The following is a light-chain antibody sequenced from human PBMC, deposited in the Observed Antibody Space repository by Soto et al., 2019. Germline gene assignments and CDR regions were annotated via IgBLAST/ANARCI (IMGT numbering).Light chain of an antibody. CDR3: QHYSSYPLT. V-gene: IGKV3-11*01. CDR2: DAS. J-gene: IGKJ4*01. CDR1: QSVSSY. Sequence: EIVLTQSPATLSLSPGERATLSCRASQSVSSYLAWYQQKPGQAPRLLIYDASNRATGIPARFSGSGSGTDFTLTISSLEPEDFAVYYCQHYSSYPLTFGGGTKVEIK.